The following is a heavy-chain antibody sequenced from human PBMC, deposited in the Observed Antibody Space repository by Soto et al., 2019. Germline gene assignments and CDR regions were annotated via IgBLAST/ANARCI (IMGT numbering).Heavy chain of an antibody. V-gene: IGHV1-18*01. Sequence: GASVKVSCKASGYTFTSYVISWVRQAPGQGLEWMGWINAYNGHTNYAQKVQGRVTMTTDTSTSTVYMELRSLRSDDTAVYYCARGAYDSSGYYYYFDYWGQGTLVTVSS. CDR1: GYTFTSYV. CDR2: INAYNGHT. CDR3: ARGAYDSSGYYYYFDY. D-gene: IGHD3-22*01. J-gene: IGHJ4*02.